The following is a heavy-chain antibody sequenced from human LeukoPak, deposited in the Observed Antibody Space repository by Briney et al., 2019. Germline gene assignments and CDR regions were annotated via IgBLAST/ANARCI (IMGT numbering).Heavy chain of an antibody. CDR2: INPNSGGT. J-gene: IGHJ4*02. V-gene: IGHV1-2*02. Sequence: GASVKVSCKASGYTFTGYYMHWVRQAPGQGLEWMGWINPNSGGTNYAQKFQGRVTMTRDTSISTAYMELSRLRPDDTAVYYCARAEVYYYGSGSQLLFDYWGQGTLVTVSS. CDR1: GYTFTGYY. D-gene: IGHD3-10*01. CDR3: ARAEVYYYGSGSQLLFDY.